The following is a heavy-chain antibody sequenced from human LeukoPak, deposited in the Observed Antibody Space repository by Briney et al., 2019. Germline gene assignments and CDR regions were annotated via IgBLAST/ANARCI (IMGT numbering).Heavy chain of an antibody. V-gene: IGHV1-46*01. Sequence: GASVKVSCKASGYTFTSYYMHWVRQAPGQGLEWMGIINPSGGSTSYAQKFQGRVTMTRDTSTSTVYMELSSLRSEDTAVYYCARGWNTVVGATTWFDPWSQGTLVPVSS. CDR3: ARGWNTVVGATTWFDP. J-gene: IGHJ5*02. CDR1: GYTFTSYY. CDR2: INPSGGST. D-gene: IGHD1-26*01.